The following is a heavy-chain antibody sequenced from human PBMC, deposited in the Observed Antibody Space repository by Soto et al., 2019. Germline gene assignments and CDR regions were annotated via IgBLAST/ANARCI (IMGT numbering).Heavy chain of an antibody. CDR1: GDSMTKYY. CDR3: AGTVGAAYYFDF. Sequence: QVQLQESGPGLVKPSETLSLTCTVSGDSMTKYYWSWIRQPAGKGLEWIGRIYTSGSTNYNPSLKSRVPTSIDTPITLFSRKRKPVTAADTAVYYCAGTVGAAYYFDFWAQGALAPVSS. D-gene: IGHD1-26*01. J-gene: IGHJ4*02. V-gene: IGHV4-4*07. CDR2: IYTSGST.